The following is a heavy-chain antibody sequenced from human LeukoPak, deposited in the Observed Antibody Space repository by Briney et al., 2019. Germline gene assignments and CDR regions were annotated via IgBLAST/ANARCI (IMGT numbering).Heavy chain of an antibody. V-gene: IGHV3-30*02. CDR1: GFTFSSFG. D-gene: IGHD3-22*01. CDR2: IRYDGSNK. Sequence: GGSLRLSCAASGFTFSSFGMHWVRQAPGKGLEWVAFIRYDGSNKYYADSVKGRFTISRDNSKNTLYLQMNSLRAEDTAVYYCAREIGYYDSSGYFDYWGQGTLVTVSS. CDR3: AREIGYYDSSGYFDY. J-gene: IGHJ4*02.